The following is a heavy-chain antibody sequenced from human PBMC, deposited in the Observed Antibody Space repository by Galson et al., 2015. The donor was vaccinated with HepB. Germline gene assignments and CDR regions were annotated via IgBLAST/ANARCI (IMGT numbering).Heavy chain of an antibody. V-gene: IGHV5-51*03. CDR2: IQPGDSDT. D-gene: IGHD3-16*01. CDR3: ARRGSRSYYHYGMDV. J-gene: IGHJ6*02. Sequence: QSGAEVKKSGESLKISCKGSGYSFTSYWIVWVRQRPGKGLEWMGIIQPGDSDTGYSPSFQGQVTISADKSIGTAYLQWSSLKASDSAMYYCARRGSRSYYHYGMDVWGQGTTVTVSS. CDR1: GYSFTSYW.